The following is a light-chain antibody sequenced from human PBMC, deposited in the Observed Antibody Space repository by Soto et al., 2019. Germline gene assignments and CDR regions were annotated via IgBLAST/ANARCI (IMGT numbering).Light chain of an antibody. J-gene: IGKJ5*01. CDR3: QQYDNSPIT. Sequence: PGEGASLSCGASQSISSSFLAWYQQKPGQAPRLLIYGASSRATGIPDRFSGTGSETDFTLTISRLEPEDFAVYYCQQYDNSPITFGQGTRLEI. V-gene: IGKV3-20*01. CDR1: QSISSSF. CDR2: GAS.